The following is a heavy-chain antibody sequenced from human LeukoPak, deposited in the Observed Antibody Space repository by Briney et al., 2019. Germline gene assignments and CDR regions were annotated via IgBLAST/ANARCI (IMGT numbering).Heavy chain of an antibody. J-gene: IGHJ5*02. D-gene: IGHD3-10*01. CDR2: MNPNSGNT. CDR1: GYTFTSYD. V-gene: IGHV1-8*01. CDR3: AAGDTLVRGVIIPFAP. Sequence: ASVKVSCKASGYTFTSYDINWVRQATGQGLEWMGWMNPNSGNTGFAQKFQGRVTMTRNTSTSTAFLELSSLRSEDSAVYYCAAGDTLVRGVIIPFAPWGQGTLVTVSS.